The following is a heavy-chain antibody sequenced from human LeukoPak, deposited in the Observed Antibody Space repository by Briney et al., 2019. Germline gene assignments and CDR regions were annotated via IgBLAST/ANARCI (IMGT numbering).Heavy chain of an antibody. CDR3: AREGYGDYYI. CDR1: RFPFSDHL. D-gene: IGHD4-17*01. V-gene: IGHV3-7*01. Sequence: GGALRLSCAAPRFPFSDHLMTWVRQTPGKRLERVPNINQDESEKHYVDSVKGRVSISIDNAENSLYLQLNSLKDDDTAMYFGAREGYGDYYIWGQGTMVIVSS. CDR2: INQDESEK. J-gene: IGHJ3*02.